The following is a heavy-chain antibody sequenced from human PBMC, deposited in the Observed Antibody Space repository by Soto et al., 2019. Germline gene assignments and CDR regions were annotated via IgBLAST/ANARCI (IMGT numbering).Heavy chain of an antibody. Sequence: SVKVSCKASGGTFSSYTISWVRQAPGQGLEWMGRIIPILGIANYAQKFQGRVTITADKSTSTAYMELSSLRSEDTAVYYCARGWVSGRYGMDVWSQGTTVTVSS. J-gene: IGHJ6*02. CDR2: IIPILGIA. V-gene: IGHV1-69*02. D-gene: IGHD6-13*01. CDR1: GGTFSSYT. CDR3: ARGWVSGRYGMDV.